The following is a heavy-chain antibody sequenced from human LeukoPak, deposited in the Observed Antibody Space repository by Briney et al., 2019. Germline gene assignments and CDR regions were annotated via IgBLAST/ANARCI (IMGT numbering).Heavy chain of an antibody. CDR1: GGSISSYY. J-gene: IGHJ4*02. V-gene: IGHV4-59*12. Sequence: PSETLSLTCTVSGGSISSYYWSWIRQPPGKGLEWIGYIYYSGSTNYNPSLKSRVTISVDTSKNQFSLKLSSVTAADTAVYYCARGRNRGVVDYWGQGTLVTVSS. CDR2: IYYSGST. D-gene: IGHD3-16*01. CDR3: ARGRNRGVVDY.